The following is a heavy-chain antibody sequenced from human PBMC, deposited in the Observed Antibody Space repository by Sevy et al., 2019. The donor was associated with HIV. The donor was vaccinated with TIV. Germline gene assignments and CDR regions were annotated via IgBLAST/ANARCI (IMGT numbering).Heavy chain of an antibody. Sequence: GGSLRLSCAASGFTFSGSAMHWVRQASGKGLEWVGSIRSKANSYATAYAASVRGRFTISRDDSKNTAYLQMNSLKTEDTAVYYCARDEEPHYYYYYGMDVWGQGTTVTVSS. D-gene: IGHD1-1*01. CDR3: ARDEEPHYYYYYGMDV. V-gene: IGHV3-73*01. CDR1: GFTFSGSA. CDR2: IRSKANSYAT. J-gene: IGHJ6*02.